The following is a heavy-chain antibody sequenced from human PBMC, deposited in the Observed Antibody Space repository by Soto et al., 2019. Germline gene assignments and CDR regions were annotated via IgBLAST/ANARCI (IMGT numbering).Heavy chain of an antibody. J-gene: IGHJ6*02. V-gene: IGHV1-69*06. D-gene: IGHD2-2*01. Sequence: ASGDSVDLCGIRCIQQTPGQRLEWMGRIIHIFGKANYAQKFQGRVTITADKSTRTAYMELSSLRSEDTAVYYCARSTPRRGIVVVPAAAYYYYGMDVWGQGTTVTVSS. CDR1: GDSVDLCG. CDR3: ARSTPRRGIVVVPAAAYYYYGMDV. CDR2: IIHIFGKA.